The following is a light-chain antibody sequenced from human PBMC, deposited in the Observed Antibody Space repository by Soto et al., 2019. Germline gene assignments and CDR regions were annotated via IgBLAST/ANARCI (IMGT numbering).Light chain of an antibody. V-gene: IGKV1-5*01. CDR2: DAY. CDR1: QSISSW. CDR3: QQYNSYIEIT. Sequence: DIQMTQSPSTLSASVGDRVTITCRASQSISSWLAWYQQKPGKAPKLLIYDAYSLESGVPSRFSGSGSGTEFTLTISSLQPDDFATYYCQQYNSYIEITFGQGTRLEIK. J-gene: IGKJ5*01.